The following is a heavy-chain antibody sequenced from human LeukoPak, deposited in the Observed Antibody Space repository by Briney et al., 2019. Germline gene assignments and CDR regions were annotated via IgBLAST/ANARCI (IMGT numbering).Heavy chain of an antibody. CDR1: GYSISSGYY. V-gene: IGHV4-38-2*02. D-gene: IGHD6-19*01. CDR2: IYHSGST. CDR3: ARDLNSSGSYWDY. J-gene: IGHJ4*02. Sequence: SETLSLTCTVSGYSISSGYYWGWIRQPPGKGLEWIASIYHSGSTYYNLSLKSRITISVDTSKNQFSLKLSSVTAADTAVYYCARDLNSSGSYWDYWGQGTLVSVSS.